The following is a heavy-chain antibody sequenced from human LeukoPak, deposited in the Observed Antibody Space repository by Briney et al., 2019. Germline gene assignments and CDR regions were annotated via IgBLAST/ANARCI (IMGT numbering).Heavy chain of an antibody. Sequence: SVKVSCKASGYTFNGYYMHWVRQAPGQGLEWMGWINPNSGGTNYAQKFRDRVTITADKSTTTAYLELSSLRSDDTAVYYCVRGTYSVYELGSYMDVWGKGTTVTVSS. J-gene: IGHJ6*03. CDR2: INPNSGGT. CDR1: GYTFNGYY. V-gene: IGHV1-2*02. CDR3: VRGTYSVYELGSYMDV. D-gene: IGHD5/OR15-5a*01.